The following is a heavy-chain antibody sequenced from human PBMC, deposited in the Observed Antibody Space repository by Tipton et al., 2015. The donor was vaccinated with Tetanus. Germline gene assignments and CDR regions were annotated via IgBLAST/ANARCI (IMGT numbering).Heavy chain of an antibody. D-gene: IGHD2-15*01. CDR3: AKEFQRARIRFFDS. CDR2: MSYDGSNQ. Sequence: SLRLSCTASGFTFSSYAMHWVRQAPGKGLEWLAMMSYDGSNQYYADSVKGRFTISRDNSRDILSLQMNSLTGEDTAVYYCAKEFQRARIRFFDSWGQGTQVTASS. J-gene: IGHJ4*02. V-gene: IGHV3-30-3*02. CDR1: GFTFSSYA.